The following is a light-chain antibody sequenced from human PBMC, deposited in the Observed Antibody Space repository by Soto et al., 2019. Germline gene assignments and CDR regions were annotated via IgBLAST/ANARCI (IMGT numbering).Light chain of an antibody. CDR1: QSVGNN. CDR2: GAS. V-gene: IGKV3-15*01. CDR3: QQYESWPPLFT. J-gene: IGKJ2*01. Sequence: EIVLTQSPATLSLSPGETATLYCRSSQSVGNNLAWYQQKPGQAPSLFIFGASVRATGVPDRFSGSGSGTEFTLSISNLQSEDSAVYYCQQYESWPPLFTFGQGTKVDIK.